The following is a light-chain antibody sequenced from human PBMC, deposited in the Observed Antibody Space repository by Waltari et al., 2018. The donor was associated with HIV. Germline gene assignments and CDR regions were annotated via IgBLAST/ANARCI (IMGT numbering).Light chain of an antibody. V-gene: IGLV2-18*02. J-gene: IGLJ1*01. CDR2: EVI. CDR1: SSDVGAYDS. Sequence: QSALTQPPSVSGSPGQSVTISCTGTSSDVGAYDSISWYHQPPGQAPTLMIYEVIYRPSVVPARFSGSKSGNTASLTISGLQAEDEGDYYCSSYTSSNIYVFGTATTVTVL. CDR3: SSYTSSNIYV.